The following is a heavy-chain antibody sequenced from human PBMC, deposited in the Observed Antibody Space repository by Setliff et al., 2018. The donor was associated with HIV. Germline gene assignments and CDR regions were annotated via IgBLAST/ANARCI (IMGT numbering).Heavy chain of an antibody. D-gene: IGHD3-3*01. CDR3: ARGGGTIIGANFDY. Sequence: LSLTCAVYGGSFSGYNWSWIRQTPGKGLEWIGEINHSGSTNHDPSLKGRATISVDTSKNQFSLQLSSVTAADTAVYYCARGGGTIIGANFDYWGQGTLVTVSS. V-gene: IGHV4-34*04. J-gene: IGHJ4*02. CDR1: GGSFSGYN. CDR2: INHSGST.